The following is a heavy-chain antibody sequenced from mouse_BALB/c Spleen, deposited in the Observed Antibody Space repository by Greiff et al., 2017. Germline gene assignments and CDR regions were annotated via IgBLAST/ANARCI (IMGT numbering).Heavy chain of an antibody. CDR3: ARDIVERRGHYAMDY. D-gene: IGHD1-3*01. Sequence: EVKLVESGGGLVQPGGSLRLSCATSGFTFTDYYMSWVRQPPGKALEWLGFIRNKANGYTTEYSASVKGRFTISRDNSQSILYLQMNTLRAEDSATYYCARDIVERRGHYAMDYWGQGTSVTVSS. J-gene: IGHJ4*01. V-gene: IGHV7-3*02. CDR1: GFTFTDYY. CDR2: IRNKANGYTT.